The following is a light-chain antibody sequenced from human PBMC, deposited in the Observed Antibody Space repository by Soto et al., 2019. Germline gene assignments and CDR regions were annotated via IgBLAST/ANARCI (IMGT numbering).Light chain of an antibody. J-gene: IGKJ3*01. CDR2: AAS. CDR3: QQANSFPFT. CDR1: RGLSGW. V-gene: IGKV1-12*01. Sequence: DIQMTQSPSSVSASVGDRVTITCRASRGLSGWLAWYQQKPGKAPKLLIYAASSLQSGVPSRFSGSASGTEFTLTISSLQPEDVATYYCQQANSFPFTFGPGTKVNIK.